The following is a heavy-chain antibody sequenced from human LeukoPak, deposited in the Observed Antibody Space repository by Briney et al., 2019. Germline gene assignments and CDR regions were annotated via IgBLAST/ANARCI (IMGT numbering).Heavy chain of an antibody. J-gene: IGHJ6*03. V-gene: IGHV1-69*05. Sequence: ASVKVSCKASGGTFSSYAISWVRQAPGQGLEWMGGIIPIFGTANYAQKFQGRVTITTDESTSTAYMELSSLRSEDTAVYYCARGPRGALDYYYYMGVWGKGTTVTVSS. CDR3: ARGPRGALDYYYYMGV. D-gene: IGHD3-10*01. CDR2: IIPIFGTA. CDR1: GGTFSSYA.